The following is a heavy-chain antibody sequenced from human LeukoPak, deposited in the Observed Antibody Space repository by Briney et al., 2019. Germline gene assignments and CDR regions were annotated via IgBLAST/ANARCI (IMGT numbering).Heavy chain of an antibody. CDR1: GGSISSYY. CDR2: IYYSGST. D-gene: IGHD6-13*01. CDR3: ARLHSNSWYSGGCFDY. Sequence: SETLSLTCTVSGGSISSYYWSWIRQPPGKGLEWIGYIYYSGSTNYNPSLKSRVTISVDTSKNQFSLKLSSVTAADTAVYYCARLHSNSWYSGGCFDYWGQGTLVTVSS. J-gene: IGHJ4*02. V-gene: IGHV4-59*08.